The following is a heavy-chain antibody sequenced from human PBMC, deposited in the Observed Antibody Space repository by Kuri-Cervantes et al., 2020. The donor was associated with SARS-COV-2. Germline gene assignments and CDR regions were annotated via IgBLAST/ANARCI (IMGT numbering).Heavy chain of an antibody. J-gene: IGHJ5*02. CDR3: ARMANSGSANWFDP. D-gene: IGHD1-26*01. CDR2: IDWDDDK. CDR1: GFSLSTSGLC. V-gene: IGHV2-70*11. Sequence: SGPKLVKPTHTLTLTCTFSGFSLSTSGLCVSWIRQPPGKALEWLARIDWDDDKYYSTSLKTRLTISKDTSKNQVVLTMTNMDPVDTATYYCARMANSGSANWFDPWGQGTLVTVSS.